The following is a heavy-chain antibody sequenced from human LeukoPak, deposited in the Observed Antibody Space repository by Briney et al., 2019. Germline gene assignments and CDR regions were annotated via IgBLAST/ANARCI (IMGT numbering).Heavy chain of an antibody. CDR1: GGSISSGGYY. D-gene: IGHD6-19*01. CDR3: ARGSGWYGYYFDY. V-gene: IGHV4-31*03. J-gene: IGHJ4*02. CDR2: IYYSGST. Sequence: SQTLSLTCTASGGSISSGGYYWSWIRQHPGKGLEWIAYIYYSGSTYYNPSLKSRVTISVDTSKNQFSLRLSSVTAADTAVYYCARGSGWYGYYFDYWGQGTLVTVSS.